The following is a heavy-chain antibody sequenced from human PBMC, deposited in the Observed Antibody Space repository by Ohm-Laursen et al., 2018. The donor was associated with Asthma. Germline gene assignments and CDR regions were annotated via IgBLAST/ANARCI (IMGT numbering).Heavy chain of an antibody. CDR3: ARIGPEWELPGREYSLHH. CDR2: INHSDST. Sequence: TLSLTCAVYGGSFSGYYWSWIRQPPGQGLEWIGEINHSDSTNYNPSLKSRVTITVDTLKNQFSLNLSSVTAADTSLYYCARIGPEWELPGREYSLHHWGQGTQVTVSS. D-gene: IGHD1-26*01. V-gene: IGHV4-34*01. CDR1: GGSFSGYY. J-gene: IGHJ1*01.